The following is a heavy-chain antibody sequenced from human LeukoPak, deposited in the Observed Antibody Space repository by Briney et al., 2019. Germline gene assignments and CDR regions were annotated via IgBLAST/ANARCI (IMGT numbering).Heavy chain of an antibody. J-gene: IGHJ4*02. D-gene: IGHD6-13*01. CDR2: ISSSSSYI. CDR1: GFTFSSYS. Sequence: GGSLRLSCAASGFTFSSYSMNWVRQAPGKGLEWVSSISSSSSYIYYADSVKGRFTISRDNAKNSLYLQMNSLRAEDTAVYYCARVPSSSWTFDYWGQGSLVTVSS. V-gene: IGHV3-21*01. CDR3: ARVPSSSWTFDY.